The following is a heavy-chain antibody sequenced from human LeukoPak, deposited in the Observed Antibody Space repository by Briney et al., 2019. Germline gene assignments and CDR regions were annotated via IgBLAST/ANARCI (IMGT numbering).Heavy chain of an antibody. CDR3: VRQPGYSYLTTYSYYYMDV. V-gene: IGHV4-39*01. J-gene: IGHJ6*03. CDR1: GVSTSSSSYY. D-gene: IGHD5-18*01. Sequence: PSETLSLTCTVSGVSTSSSSYYWGWIRQPPGKGLEWIGTTYYNGNTYYNPSLKSRVTMSIDTSKNQFSLRLTSVTAADTAVYHCVRQPGYSYLTTYSYYYMDVWGKGTTVTVSS. CDR2: TYYNGNT.